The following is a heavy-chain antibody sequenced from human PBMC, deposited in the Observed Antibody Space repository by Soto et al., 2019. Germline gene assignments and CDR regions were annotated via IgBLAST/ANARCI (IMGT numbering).Heavy chain of an antibody. V-gene: IGHV4-31*03. Sequence: PSETLSLTCTVSGGSISSGGYYWSWIRQHPGKGLEWIGYIYYSGSTYYNPSLKSRVTISVDTSKNQFSLKLSSVTAADTAVYYCARGDNYDFWSGYSAGNWFDPWGQGTLVTVSS. D-gene: IGHD3-3*01. CDR3: ARGDNYDFWSGYSAGNWFDP. J-gene: IGHJ5*02. CDR2: IYYSGST. CDR1: GGSISSGGYY.